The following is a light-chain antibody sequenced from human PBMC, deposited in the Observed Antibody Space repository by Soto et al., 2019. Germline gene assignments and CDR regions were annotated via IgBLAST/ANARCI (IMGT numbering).Light chain of an antibody. CDR2: GAS. Sequence: IQLTQSPSSLSASVGDRVTITCRASQGISSFLAWYQQKPGKAPKLLIYGASNLQSGVPSRFSGSGSGTDFTLTIGRLQPEEFATYYGQQLNSIPIPFVPGTKGYIK. V-gene: IGKV1-9*01. CDR3: QQLNSIPIP. J-gene: IGKJ3*01. CDR1: QGISSF.